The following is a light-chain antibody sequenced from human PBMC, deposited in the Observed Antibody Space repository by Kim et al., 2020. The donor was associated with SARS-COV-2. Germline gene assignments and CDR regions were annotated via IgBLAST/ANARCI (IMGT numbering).Light chain of an antibody. CDR3: TSYAGSNNLDV. V-gene: IGLV2-8*01. CDR1: SSDIGAYKY. Sequence: SVTISCTGTSSDIGAYKYVSWYQQHPGKAPKLMIYEVNRRPSGVPDRFSGFKSGNTASLTVSGLQAEDEADYYCTSYAGSNNLDVFGTGTKVTVL. J-gene: IGLJ1*01. CDR2: EVN.